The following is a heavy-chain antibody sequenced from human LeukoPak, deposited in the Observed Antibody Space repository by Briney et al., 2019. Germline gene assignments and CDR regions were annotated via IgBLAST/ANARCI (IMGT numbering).Heavy chain of an antibody. Sequence: ASVKVSCKASGGTFSNYAISWVRQAPGQGLEWMGGIIPIFGTANYAQKFQGRVTITADESTSTAYMELSSLRSEDTAVYYCARGRYSYYDSSGYYYGAFDIWGQGTMVTVSS. CDR3: ARGRYSYYDSSGYYYGAFDI. CDR1: GGTFSNYA. J-gene: IGHJ3*02. V-gene: IGHV1-69*13. CDR2: IIPIFGTA. D-gene: IGHD3-22*01.